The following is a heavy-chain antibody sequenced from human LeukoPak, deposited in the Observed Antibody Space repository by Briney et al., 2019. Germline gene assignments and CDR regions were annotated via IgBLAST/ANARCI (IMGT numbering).Heavy chain of an antibody. CDR2: IYYSGST. CDR1: GGSISSSSYY. V-gene: IGHV4-39*01. Sequence: SETLSLTCTVSGGSISSSSYYWGWIRQPPGKGLEWIGSIYYSGSTYYNPSLKSRVTISVDTSKNQFSLKLSSVTAADTAVYYCARHFLGYXSSTSCYAVGDFNWFDXXGQGXLVTV. CDR3: ARHFLGYXSSTSCYAVGDFNWFDX. J-gene: IGHJ5*02. D-gene: IGHD2-2*01.